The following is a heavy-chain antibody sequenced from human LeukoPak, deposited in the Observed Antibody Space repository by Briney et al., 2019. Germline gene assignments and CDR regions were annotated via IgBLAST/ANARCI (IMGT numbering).Heavy chain of an antibody. Sequence: VASVKVSCEASGYTFTGYDMHWVRQAPGQRLEWMGWINAGNGNTKYSQEFQGRVTITRDTSASTAYMELSSLRSEDMAVYYCARARTGSTSLNWFDPWGQGTLVTVSS. CDR1: GYTFTGYD. D-gene: IGHD2-2*01. CDR3: ARARTGSTSLNWFDP. V-gene: IGHV1-3*03. J-gene: IGHJ5*02. CDR2: INAGNGNT.